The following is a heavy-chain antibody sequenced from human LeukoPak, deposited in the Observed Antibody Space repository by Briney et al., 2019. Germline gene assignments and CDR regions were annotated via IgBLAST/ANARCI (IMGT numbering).Heavy chain of an antibody. CDR2: ISSSTSYI. CDR3: ARDLLGYNYHYMDV. D-gene: IGHD3-16*02. J-gene: IGHJ6*03. Sequence: GALRLSCAASEFTFSSYNMNWVRQAPGKGLEWVSSISSSTSYIYYADSVKGRFTISRDNAKNSLFLEMNSVRAEDTAVCYCARDLLGYNYHYMDVWGKGTTVTVSS. CDR1: EFTFSSYN. V-gene: IGHV3-21*01.